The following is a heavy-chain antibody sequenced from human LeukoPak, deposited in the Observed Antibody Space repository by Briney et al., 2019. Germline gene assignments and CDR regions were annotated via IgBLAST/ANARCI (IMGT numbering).Heavy chain of an antibody. Sequence: SETLSLTCTVSGYSISSGYYWGWIRQPPGKGLEWIGSIYHSGSTYYNPSLKSRVTISVDTSKNQFSLKLSSVTAADTAVYYCASMIAAAYYFDYWGQGTLVTVSS. CDR2: IYHSGST. D-gene: IGHD6-13*01. CDR1: GYSISSGYY. CDR3: ASMIAAAYYFDY. V-gene: IGHV4-38-2*02. J-gene: IGHJ4*02.